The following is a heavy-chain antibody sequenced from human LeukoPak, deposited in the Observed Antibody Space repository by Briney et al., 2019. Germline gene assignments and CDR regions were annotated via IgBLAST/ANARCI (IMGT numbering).Heavy chain of an antibody. CDR3: ARDFEYSSGWYENYFDY. Sequence: GSLRLSCSASGFTFSSYAMHWVRQAPGKGLEYVSAISSNGGSTYYADSVKGRFTISRDNSKNTLYLQMNSLRAEDTAVYYCARDFEYSSGWYENYFDYWGQGTLVTVSS. CDR2: ISSNGGST. J-gene: IGHJ4*02. D-gene: IGHD6-19*01. CDR1: GFTFSSYA. V-gene: IGHV3-64*04.